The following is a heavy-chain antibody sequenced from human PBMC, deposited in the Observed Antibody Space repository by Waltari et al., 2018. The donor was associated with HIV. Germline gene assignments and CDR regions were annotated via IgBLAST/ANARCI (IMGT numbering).Heavy chain of an antibody. D-gene: IGHD3-10*01. V-gene: IGHV3-23*01. CDR2: GRESGDST. J-gene: IGHJ5*02. Sequence: ELYLLESGGGLVQPGGSLRVSCGGAGFTFKNYAVSWVPQAPGTVLEWTCSGRESGDSTYYADSVEGRFTISRDNSKNMLYLQMNGLRVEDTAVYYCAGEDARGEFPWSQGTLVTVSA. CDR1: GFTFKNYA. CDR3: AGEDARGEFP.